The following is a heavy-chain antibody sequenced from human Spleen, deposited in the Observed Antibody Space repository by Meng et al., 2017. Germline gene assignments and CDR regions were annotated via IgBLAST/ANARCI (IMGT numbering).Heavy chain of an antibody. D-gene: IGHD3-10*01. V-gene: IGHV5-51*01. CDR3: GRRYYGSGSIDY. CDR2: IYPGDSDT. Sequence: GGSLRLSCKTSGYSFNTYWIDWVRQMPGKGLEWMGVIYPGDSDTRYSPSFQGQVTISADKSISTAYLQWSSLKASDTAIYYCGRRYYGSGSIDYWGQGTLVTVSS. CDR1: GYSFNTYW. J-gene: IGHJ4*02.